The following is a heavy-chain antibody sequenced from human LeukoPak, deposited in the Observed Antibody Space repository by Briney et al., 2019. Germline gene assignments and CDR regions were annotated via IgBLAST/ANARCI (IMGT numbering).Heavy chain of an antibody. D-gene: IGHD6-19*01. CDR2: ISAYNGNT. J-gene: IGHJ4*02. V-gene: IGHV1-18*01. Sequence: GASVKVSCKASGYTFTSYGISWVRQAPGQGLEWMGWISAYNGNTYFAQNLQGRVTMTTDTSTSTAYMELRSLRSDDTAVYYCARLAGYSSGWYRYFDYWGQGTLVTVSS. CDR1: GYTFTSYG. CDR3: ARLAGYSSGWYRYFDY.